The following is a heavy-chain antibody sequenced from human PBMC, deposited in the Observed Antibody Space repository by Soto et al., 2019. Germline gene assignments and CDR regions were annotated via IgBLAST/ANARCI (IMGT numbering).Heavy chain of an antibody. CDR2: ISESGTTS. CDR1: GFTFSSYA. J-gene: IGHJ4*02. CDR3: AKSDPEY. V-gene: IGHV3-23*01. D-gene: IGHD2-21*01. Sequence: EVQLLESGGGLVQPGGSLRLSCAASGFTFSSYAMSWVRQAPGKGLEWVSAISESGTTSYYADSVRGRFTISRDNAKNTLYLQMNSLRVEDTAAYYCAKSDPEYWGQGTLVTVSS.